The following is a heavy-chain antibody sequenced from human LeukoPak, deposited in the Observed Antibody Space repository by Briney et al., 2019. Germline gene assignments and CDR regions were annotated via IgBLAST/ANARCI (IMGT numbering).Heavy chain of an antibody. J-gene: IGHJ6*03. D-gene: IGHD3-10*01. CDR2: IKQDGSEK. CDR1: GFTFSNYE. V-gene: IGHV3-7*04. Sequence: PGGSLRLSCAASGFTFSNYEMNWVRQAPGKGLEWMANIKQDGSEKYYVDSVKGRFTISRDNAKNSLYLQMNSLRAEDTAVYYCAKDKTYYYGSGSHLPYYYYMDVWGKGTTVTVSS. CDR3: AKDKTYYYGSGSHLPYYYYMDV.